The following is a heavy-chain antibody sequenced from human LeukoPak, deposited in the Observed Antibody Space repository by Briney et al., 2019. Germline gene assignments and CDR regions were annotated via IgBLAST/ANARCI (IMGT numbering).Heavy chain of an antibody. CDR3: AKDRGYSSSFFEI. V-gene: IGHV3-9*03. CDR2: ISWNSGKI. D-gene: IGHD6-13*01. J-gene: IGHJ4*02. Sequence: AGRSLRLSCAASGSIFDDYAMHWVRQAPGKGLEWVSGISWNSGKIDYADSVKGRFTISRDNAKNSLYLQMNSLRVEDMALYYCAKDRGYSSSFFEIWGQGTLVTVSS. CDR1: GSIFDDYA.